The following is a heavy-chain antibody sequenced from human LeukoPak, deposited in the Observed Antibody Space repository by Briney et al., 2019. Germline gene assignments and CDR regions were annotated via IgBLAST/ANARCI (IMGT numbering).Heavy chain of an antibody. CDR1: GFTFSSFA. Sequence: PGGSLRLSCAASGFTFSSFAMSWVRQAPGKGLEWVSTISGSGGSTNYADSVKGRFTFSRDNSKNTLYLQMNSLRAEDTAVYYCARVAYNWNYGLDYWGQGTLVTVSS. D-gene: IGHD1-7*01. J-gene: IGHJ4*02. CDR2: ISGSGGST. V-gene: IGHV3-23*01. CDR3: ARVAYNWNYGLDY.